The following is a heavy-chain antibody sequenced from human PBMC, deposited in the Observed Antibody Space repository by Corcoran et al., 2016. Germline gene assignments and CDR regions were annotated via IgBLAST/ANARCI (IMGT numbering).Heavy chain of an antibody. Sequence: QVQLQESGPGLVKPSETLSLSCTVSGYSISSGYYWGWIRQPPGKGLEWIGSIYHSGSTYYNPSLKSLVTISVDTSKHQFSLKLSFVTAANTAVYYCAVGGPIAAAGLFDYWGQGTLVTFSS. CDR3: AVGGPIAAAGLFDY. J-gene: IGHJ4*02. CDR1: GYSISSGYY. D-gene: IGHD6-13*01. CDR2: IYHSGST. V-gene: IGHV4-38-2*02.